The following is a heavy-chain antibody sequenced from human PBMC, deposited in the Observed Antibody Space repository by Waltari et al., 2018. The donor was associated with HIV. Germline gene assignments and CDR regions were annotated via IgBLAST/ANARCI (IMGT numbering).Heavy chain of an antibody. J-gene: IGHJ2*01. CDR3: ARGSGLKVTLDWYFDV. V-gene: IGHV4-59*11. Sequence: QVELQESGPGLVKPSETLSLTCPVSDGPMSNHYWSRIRQSPGKGLEWIGYIYYSGTTNYNPSLRSRVTVSVDTSKKQFSLKLTSVTAADTAVYFCARGSGLKVTLDWYFDVWGRGTLVTVSS. CDR1: DGPMSNHY. CDR2: IYYSGTT.